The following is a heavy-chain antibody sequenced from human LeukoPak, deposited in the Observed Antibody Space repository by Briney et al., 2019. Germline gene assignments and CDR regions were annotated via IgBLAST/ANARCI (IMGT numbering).Heavy chain of an antibody. CDR1: GYTFTDYY. J-gene: IGHJ4*02. D-gene: IGHD2-15*01. CDR3: ARDLCHGGSCFHFDS. Sequence: ASVKVSCKTSGYTFTDYYVHWVRQAPGQGLEWLAWINPDSGATNFAQRFQGRVTMTRDTSVNTVHMELNMLRPDDTAVYYCARDLCHGGSCFHFDSWGQGTLVTVSS. V-gene: IGHV1-2*02. CDR2: INPDSGAT.